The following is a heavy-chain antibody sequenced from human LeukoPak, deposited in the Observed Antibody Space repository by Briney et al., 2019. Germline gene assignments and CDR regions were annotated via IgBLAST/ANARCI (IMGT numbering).Heavy chain of an antibody. V-gene: IGHV3-23*01. D-gene: IGHD6-13*01. CDR3: AKAQASKVTAAFSRGFDH. CDR2: ISGGGSSI. J-gene: IGHJ5*02. Sequence: PGGSLRVSCVASGFTFSTYGLAWVRQAPGKGLEWVSSISGGGSSIYYGDSVKGRFTISRDNSKNTLYLQLNSLRVEDTAIYYCAKAQASKVTAAFSRGFDHWGQGTLVTVSS. CDR1: GFTFSTYG.